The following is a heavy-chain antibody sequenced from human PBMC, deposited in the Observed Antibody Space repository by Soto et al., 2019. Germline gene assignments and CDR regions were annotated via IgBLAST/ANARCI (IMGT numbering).Heavy chain of an antibody. CDR1: GYTFTSYG. J-gene: IGHJ6*02. CDR3: AFAKLTTSYYYGMSV. Sequence: ASVKVSCKASGYTFTSYGISWVRQAPGQGLEWMGWISAYNGNTNYAQKLQGRVTMTTDTSTSTAYMELRSLRSDDTAVYYCAFAKLTTSYYYGMSVCSQGTTVLVSS. V-gene: IGHV1-18*01. CDR2: ISAYNGNT. D-gene: IGHD4-17*01.